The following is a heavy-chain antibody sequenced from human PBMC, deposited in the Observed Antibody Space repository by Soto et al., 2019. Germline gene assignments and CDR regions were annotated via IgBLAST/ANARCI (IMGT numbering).Heavy chain of an antibody. V-gene: IGHV4-30-2*01. J-gene: IGHJ4*02. Sequence: SETLSLTCAVSGGSISSGGYSWSWIRQPPGKGLEWIGYIYHSGSTYYNPSLKSRVTISVDRSKNQFSLKLSSVTAADTAVYYCASGIAAAGKVFDYWGQGTLVIVSS. CDR3: ASGIAAAGKVFDY. CDR1: GGSISSGGYS. CDR2: IYHSGST. D-gene: IGHD6-13*01.